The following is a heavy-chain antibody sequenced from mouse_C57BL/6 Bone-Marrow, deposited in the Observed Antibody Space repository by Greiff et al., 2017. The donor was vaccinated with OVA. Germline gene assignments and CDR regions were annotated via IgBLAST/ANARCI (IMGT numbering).Heavy chain of an antibody. D-gene: IGHD2-3*01. CDR2: LPTLHGRT. CDR3: AREVIYDGYYVGFAY. CDR1: GEACTSYV. V-gene: IGHV1-85*01. Sequence: VQLQQSGPELVKPGASVKLSGLGWGEACTSYVINWVKQSHAPCIEWIGWLPTLHGRTKHNEKFKGKATLTVDTSSSTAYMELHSLTSEDSAVYFCAREVIYDGYYVGFAYWGQGTLVTVSA. J-gene: IGHJ3*01.